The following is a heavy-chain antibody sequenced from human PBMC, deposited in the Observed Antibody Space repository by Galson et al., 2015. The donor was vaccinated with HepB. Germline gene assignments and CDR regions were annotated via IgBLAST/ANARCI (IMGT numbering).Heavy chain of an antibody. CDR3: ASSIAADLYYYYGMDV. J-gene: IGHJ6*02. CDR1: GGSFSGYY. CDR2: INHSGST. D-gene: IGHD6-13*01. V-gene: IGHV4-34*01. Sequence: LSLTCAVYGGSFSGYYWSWIRQPPGKGLEWIGEINHSGSTNYNPSLKSRVTISVDTSKNQFSLKLSSVTAADTAVYYCASSIAADLYYYYGMDVWGQGTTVTVSS.